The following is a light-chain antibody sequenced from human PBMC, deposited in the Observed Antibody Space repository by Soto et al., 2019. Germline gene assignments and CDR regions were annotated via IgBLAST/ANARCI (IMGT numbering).Light chain of an antibody. CDR1: QSLLHSNGYNY. Sequence: DIVTTQSPLSLPVNPGEPASISCRSSQSLLHSNGYNYLDWYLQKPGQSPQLLIFLASNRVPGVPDRFSGSGSGTDFTLKISRVEAEDVGVYYCMQALQTPRTFGQGTKVEIK. CDR2: LAS. V-gene: IGKV2-28*01. CDR3: MQALQTPRT. J-gene: IGKJ1*01.